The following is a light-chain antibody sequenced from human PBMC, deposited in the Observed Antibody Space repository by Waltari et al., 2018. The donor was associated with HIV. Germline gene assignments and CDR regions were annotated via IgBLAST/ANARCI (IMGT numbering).Light chain of an antibody. V-gene: IGLV1-47*01. CDR3: AAWDDSLSGSWV. CDR2: RNN. CDR1: SSHIGRHS. Sequence: QSVMPQPPSASGTPGPRVTISWSGTSSHIGRHSVNLYQQLPGTTPKLLIYRNNQRPAGVPDRFSGSKSGTSASLAISGLRSEDEADYYCAAWDDSLSGSWVFGGGTQVTVL. J-gene: IGLJ3*02.